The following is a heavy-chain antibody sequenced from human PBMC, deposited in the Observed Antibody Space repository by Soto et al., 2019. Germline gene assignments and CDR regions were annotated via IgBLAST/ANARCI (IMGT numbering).Heavy chain of an antibody. CDR1: SGSISSFTYY. V-gene: IGHV4-39*01. J-gene: IGHJ5*02. CDR2: VYYNENT. D-gene: IGHD3-10*01. Sequence: TLSLTCTVSSGSISSFTYYWGWIRQPPGKGLEWIGTVYYNENTYYNPSLKGRVTISVDTAKNQFSLNLRSVTTADTAIYFCARRERYYGSPGWFDPWGQGTLVTVSS. CDR3: ARRERYYGSPGWFDP.